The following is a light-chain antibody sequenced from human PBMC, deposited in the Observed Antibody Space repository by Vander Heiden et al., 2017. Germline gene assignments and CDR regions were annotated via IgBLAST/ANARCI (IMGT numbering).Light chain of an antibody. V-gene: IGLV2-14*01. CDR2: DVS. CDR1: SSDVGGYNY. CDR3: SSYTSSSTV. Sequence: QPASVSGSPGQSITISCTGPSSDVGGYNYVSWYQQHPGKAPKLMIYDVSNRPSGVSNHFSGSKSGNTAYLTISGLQAEDEADYYCSSYTSSSTVFGGGTKLTVL. J-gene: IGLJ2*01.